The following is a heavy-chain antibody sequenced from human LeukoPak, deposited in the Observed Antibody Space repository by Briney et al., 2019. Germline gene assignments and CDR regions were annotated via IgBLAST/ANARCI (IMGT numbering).Heavy chain of an antibody. CDR1: GGSVSSGSYY. Sequence: PSETLSLTCTVSGGSVSSGSYYWSWIRQPPGKGLEWIGYIYYSGSTNYNPSLKSRVTISVDTSKNQFSLRLNSVTAADMAVYYCARHDYDLWRLNWFDPWGQGTLVTVSS. D-gene: IGHD3-3*01. J-gene: IGHJ5*02. CDR2: IYYSGST. V-gene: IGHV4-61*01. CDR3: ARHDYDLWRLNWFDP.